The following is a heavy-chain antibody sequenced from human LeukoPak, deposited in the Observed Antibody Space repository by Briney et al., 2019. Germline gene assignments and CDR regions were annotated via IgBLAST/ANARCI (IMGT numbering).Heavy chain of an antibody. D-gene: IGHD3-3*01. Sequence: GGSLRLSCAASGFTFSNCWMHWIRQVPGKGLVWVSHIKYDGSATNYADSVKGRFTISRDNAKNTLYLQMNSLRAEDTAVYYCVSGSLQSGYNFDYWGQGALVTVSS. CDR2: IKYDGSAT. J-gene: IGHJ4*02. V-gene: IGHV3-74*01. CDR1: GFTFSNCW. CDR3: VSGSLQSGYNFDY.